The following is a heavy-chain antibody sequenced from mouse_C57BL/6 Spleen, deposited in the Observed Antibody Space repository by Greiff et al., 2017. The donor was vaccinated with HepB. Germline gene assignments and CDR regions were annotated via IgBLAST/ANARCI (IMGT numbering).Heavy chain of an antibody. Sequence: QVQLQQPGAELVMPGASVKLSCKASGYTFTSYWMHWVKQRPGQGLEWIREIDPSDSYTNYNQKFKGKSTLTVDKSSSTAYMQLSSLTSEDSAVYYCARDYSNYSFDYWGQGTTLTVSS. V-gene: IGHV1-69*01. D-gene: IGHD2-5*01. CDR1: GYTFTSYW. CDR3: ARDYSNYSFDY. J-gene: IGHJ2*01. CDR2: IDPSDSYT.